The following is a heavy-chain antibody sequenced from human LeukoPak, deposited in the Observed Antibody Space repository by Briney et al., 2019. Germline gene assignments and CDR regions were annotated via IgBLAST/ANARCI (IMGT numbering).Heavy chain of an antibody. CDR2: IYYSGST. CDR1: GGSISSHY. D-gene: IGHD3-22*01. J-gene: IGHJ4*02. Sequence: SETLSLTCTVSGGSISSHYWSWIRQPPGKGLEWIGYIYYSGSTNYTPSLKSRVTISVDTSKNQFSLKLSSVTAADTAVYYCARGDYDSSGLFDYWGQGTLVTVSS. CDR3: ARGDYDSSGLFDY. V-gene: IGHV4-59*11.